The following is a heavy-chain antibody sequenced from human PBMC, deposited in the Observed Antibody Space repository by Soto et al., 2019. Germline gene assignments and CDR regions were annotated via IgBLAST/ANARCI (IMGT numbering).Heavy chain of an antibody. V-gene: IGHV3-21*01. J-gene: IGHJ4*02. D-gene: IGHD6-19*01. CDR1: GFTFSSYS. Sequence: PGGSLRLSCAASGFTFSSYSMNWVRQAPGKGLEWVSSISSSSSYIYYADSVKGRFTISRDNAKNSLYLQMNSLRAEDTAVYYCARERGSGWYYFDHWGQGTLVTVSS. CDR2: ISSSSSYI. CDR3: ARERGSGWYYFDH.